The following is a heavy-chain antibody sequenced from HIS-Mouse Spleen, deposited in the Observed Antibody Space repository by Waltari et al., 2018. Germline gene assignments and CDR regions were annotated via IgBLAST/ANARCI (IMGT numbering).Heavy chain of an antibody. CDR2: RDPDSGNT. V-gene: IGHV1-8*01. D-gene: IGHD3-3*01. J-gene: IGHJ4*02. CDR3: ARVYYDFWSGYYY. Sequence: QVQLVQSGAEVKKPGASVKVSCKASGYTFTSYDINWVRQATGQGLEWMGWRDPDSGNTGYAQTFQGRVTMTRNTSISTAYMELSSLRSEDTAVYYCARVYYDFWSGYYYWGQGTLVTVSS. CDR1: GYTFTSYD.